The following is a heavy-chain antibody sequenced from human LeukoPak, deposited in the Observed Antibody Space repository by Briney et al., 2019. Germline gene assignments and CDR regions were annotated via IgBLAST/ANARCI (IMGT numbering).Heavy chain of an antibody. V-gene: IGHV4-59*01. Sequence: SETLSLTCTVSGGSISSYYWSWIRQPPGKGLDWIGYIYYSGSANYNPSLKSRVTISVDTSKNQFSLKLSSVTAADTAVYYRARDLIAVAGTSSDYYYYGMDVWGKGTTVTVSS. CDR1: GGSISSYY. CDR3: ARDLIAVAGTSSDYYYYGMDV. CDR2: IYYSGSA. D-gene: IGHD6-19*01. J-gene: IGHJ6*04.